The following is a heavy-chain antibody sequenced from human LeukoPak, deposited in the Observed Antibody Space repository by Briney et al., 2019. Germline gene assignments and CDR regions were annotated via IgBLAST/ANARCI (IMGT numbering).Heavy chain of an antibody. CDR1: GFNFRNKW. V-gene: IGHV3-74*01. Sequence: GGSLRLSCAASGFNFRNKWMHWVRQAPGKGLVWVSRINTDGSIRSYADFLEGRFTVSRDNARNTVHLQMDSLRVEDTAVYYCVRDLEILTTPAGITPGEDFDYWGQGALVTVSA. J-gene: IGHJ4*02. CDR3: VRDLEILTTPAGITPGEDFDY. D-gene: IGHD2-15*01. CDR2: INTDGSIR.